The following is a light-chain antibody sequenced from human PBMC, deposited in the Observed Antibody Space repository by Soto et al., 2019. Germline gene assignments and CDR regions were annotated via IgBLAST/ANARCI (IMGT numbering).Light chain of an antibody. CDR2: EGS. J-gene: IGLJ1*01. Sequence: QSALTQPASVSGSPGQSITISCTGTSSDVGSYNLVSWYQQHPGKAPKLMIYEGSKRPSGVSNRFSGSKSGNTASLTISGLKAGDGADYYCSSFAVPGLFVSGTGTKV. CDR3: SSFAVPGLFV. V-gene: IGLV2-23*01. CDR1: SSDVGSYNL.